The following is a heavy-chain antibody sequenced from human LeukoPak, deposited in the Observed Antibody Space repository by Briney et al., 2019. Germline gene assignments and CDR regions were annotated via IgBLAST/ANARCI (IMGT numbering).Heavy chain of an antibody. CDR3: TRDTRVGGTMDFDY. CDR2: ISSSSSAM. J-gene: IGHJ4*02. D-gene: IGHD1-26*01. Sequence: GGSLRLSCAASGFTFSSYSMNWVRQAPGKGLEWVSSISSSSSAMLYADSVKGRFTISRDNAKNSLYLQMNSLRDEDTAVYYCTRDTRVGGTMDFDYWGQGTLVTVSS. CDR1: GFTFSSYS. V-gene: IGHV3-48*02.